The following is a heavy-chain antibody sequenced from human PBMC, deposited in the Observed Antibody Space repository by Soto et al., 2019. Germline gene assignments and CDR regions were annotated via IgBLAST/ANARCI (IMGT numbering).Heavy chain of an antibody. CDR2: ISHDGSNK. V-gene: IGHV3-30*18. CDR1: GFTFSSYG. D-gene: IGHD3-3*01. CDR3: AKDITTRLRFLEWASFDY. J-gene: IGHJ4*02. Sequence: QVQLVESGGGVVQPGRSLRLSCAASGFTFSSYGMHWVRQAPGKGLEWVAVISHDGSNKYYADSVKGRFTISRDNSKNTLYLQMNSLRAEDTAVYYCAKDITTRLRFLEWASFDYWGQGTLVTVSS.